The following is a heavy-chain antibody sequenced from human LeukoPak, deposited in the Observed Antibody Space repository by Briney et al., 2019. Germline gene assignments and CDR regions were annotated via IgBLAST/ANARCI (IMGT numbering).Heavy chain of an antibody. J-gene: IGHJ3*02. CDR2: IYYSGST. CDR1: GGSISSGDYY. V-gene: IGHV4-30-4*01. Sequence: SETLSLTCTVSGGSISSGDYYWSWIRQPPGKGLEWIGYIYYSGSTYYNPSLKSRVTISVDTSKNQFSLKLSSVTAADTAVYYCARGPSQSTRHPGAFDIWGQGTMVTVSS. CDR3: ARGPSQSTRHPGAFDI. D-gene: IGHD2-2*01.